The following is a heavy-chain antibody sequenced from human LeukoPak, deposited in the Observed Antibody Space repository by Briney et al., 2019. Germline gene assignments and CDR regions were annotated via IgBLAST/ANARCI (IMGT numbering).Heavy chain of an antibody. CDR1: GFSFSAYW. CDR3: ARFYGGSALDN. J-gene: IGHJ3*02. V-gene: IGHV3-74*01. Sequence: GGSLRLSCAASGFSFSAYWMHWVRQAPGKGLVWVSRINSDGFSIAYADSVKGRFTISRDNAKNTLYLHMNSLRAEDTAVYYCARFYGGSALDNWGQGTMVTVSS. D-gene: IGHD3-16*01. CDR2: INSDGFSI.